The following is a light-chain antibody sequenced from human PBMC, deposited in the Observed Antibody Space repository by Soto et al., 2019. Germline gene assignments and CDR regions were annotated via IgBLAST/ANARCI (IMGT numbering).Light chain of an antibody. CDR2: LNSDGSH. Sequence: QPVLTQSPSASXSLGASVKLXCTLSSGHSSYAIAWHQQQPEKGPRYLMKLNSDGSHSKGDGIPDRFSGSSSGAERYLTISSLQSEDEADYYCQTWGTGIGVFGGGTKLTVL. V-gene: IGLV4-69*01. J-gene: IGLJ3*02. CDR1: SGHSSYA. CDR3: QTWGTGIGV.